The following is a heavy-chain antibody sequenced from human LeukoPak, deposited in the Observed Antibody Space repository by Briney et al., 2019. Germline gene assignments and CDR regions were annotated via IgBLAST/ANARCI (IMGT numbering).Heavy chain of an antibody. Sequence: SGGSLRLSCAASGFTFSSYGMHWVRQAPGKGLEWVAFIRYDGNNKYYADSVKGRFTISRDNSKNTLYLQMNSLRAEDTAVYYCAKGGGYSSVNEIDYWGQGTLVTVSS. CDR2: IRYDGNNK. CDR1: GFTFSSYG. CDR3: AKGGGYSSVNEIDY. V-gene: IGHV3-30*02. J-gene: IGHJ4*02. D-gene: IGHD6-25*01.